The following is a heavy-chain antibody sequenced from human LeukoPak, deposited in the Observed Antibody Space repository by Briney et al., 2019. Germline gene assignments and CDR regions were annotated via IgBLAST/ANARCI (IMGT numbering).Heavy chain of an antibody. V-gene: IGHV3-49*03. Sequence: GGSLRLSCTVSGFTFGDYAMSWFRQAPGKGLEWVGFIRSKAYGGATVNAASAKGRFTISRDDSKSIAYLQVNSLKTEDTAVYYCARFAALRYCGGDCYADYWGQGTLVTVSS. CDR3: ARFAALRYCGGDCYADY. CDR2: IRSKAYGGAT. J-gene: IGHJ4*02. CDR1: GFTFGDYA. D-gene: IGHD2-21*02.